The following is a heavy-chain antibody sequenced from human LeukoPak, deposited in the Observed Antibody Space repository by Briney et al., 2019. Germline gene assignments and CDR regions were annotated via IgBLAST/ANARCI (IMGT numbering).Heavy chain of an antibody. V-gene: IGHV4-59*11. CDR3: ARKRSPIYFDS. CDR1: GGSISSHY. Sequence: SETLSLTCTVSGGSISSHYWSWIRQPPGKELEWIGYIYYNGSTNYNPSPKSRVTISVDTSKNQFSLKLRSVTAADTAVYYCARKRSPIYFDSWGQGTLVTVSS. CDR2: IYYNGST. J-gene: IGHJ4*02.